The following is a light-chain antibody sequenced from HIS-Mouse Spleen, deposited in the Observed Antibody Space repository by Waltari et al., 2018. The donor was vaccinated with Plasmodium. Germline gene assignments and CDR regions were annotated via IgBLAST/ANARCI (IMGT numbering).Light chain of an antibody. J-gene: IGLJ2*01. CDR3: AAWDDRQHGPV. V-gene: IGLV1-44*01. Sequence: QSVLTQPPSASGTPGQRVTISCSGSSSNIGSNPVNWYQQLPGTAPKLLIYSNNQRPSGVPDRFSGSKSGTSASLAISGLQSEDEADYYCAAWDDRQHGPVFGGGTKLTVL. CDR1: SSNIGSNP. CDR2: SNN.